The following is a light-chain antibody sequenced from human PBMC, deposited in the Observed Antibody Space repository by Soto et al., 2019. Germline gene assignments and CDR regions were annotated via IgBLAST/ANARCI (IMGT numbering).Light chain of an antibody. V-gene: IGKV1-5*01. CDR3: QQQNGNSSGA. Sequence: DIQMTQSPSTLSASVGDRVTVTCRASQSISIWLAWYQQTPGKAPKLLIYDASALQSGVPSRFSCSGSVTENSLPTSSRLPDDFSAYYCQQQNGNSSGAFGQGTKVDIK. J-gene: IGKJ1*01. CDR1: QSISIW. CDR2: DAS.